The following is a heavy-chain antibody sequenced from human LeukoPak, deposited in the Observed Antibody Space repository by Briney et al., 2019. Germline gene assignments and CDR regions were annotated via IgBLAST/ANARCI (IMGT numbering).Heavy chain of an antibody. Sequence: GGSLRLSCVASGFSLSNFQMYWVRQAPGKGLEWVSIISLDGSTEFYAGSVKGRFTISRDTASNTMHLEMNNLRIEDTAVYYCMRDYMGWFDPWGQGSLVTVSS. CDR1: GFSLSNFQ. J-gene: IGHJ5*02. D-gene: IGHD3-10*01. V-gene: IGHV3-30-3*01. CDR2: ISLDGSTE. CDR3: MRDYMGWFDP.